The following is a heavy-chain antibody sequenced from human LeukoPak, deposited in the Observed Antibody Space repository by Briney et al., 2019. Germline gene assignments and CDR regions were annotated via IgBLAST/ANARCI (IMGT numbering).Heavy chain of an antibody. J-gene: IGHJ6*03. CDR2: INAGNGNT. CDR3: ARGYIPVYYGPHLSSYPGYYMDV. Sequence: ASVKVSCKASGYTFTSYAMHWVRQAPGQRLEWMGWINAGNGNTKYSQKFQGRVTITRDTSASTAYMELSSLRSEDTAVYYCARGYIPVYYGPHLSSYPGYYMDVWGKGTTVTVSS. CDR1: GYTFTSYA. D-gene: IGHD3-22*01. V-gene: IGHV1-3*01.